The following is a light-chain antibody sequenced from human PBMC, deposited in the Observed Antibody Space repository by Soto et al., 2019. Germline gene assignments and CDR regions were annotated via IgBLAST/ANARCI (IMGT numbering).Light chain of an antibody. Sequence: QSALTQPVSVSGSPGQSIAISCTGTSSDVGAYNSVSWYQQYPGKAPKLMIHDVTNRPSGVSDRFSGSKSGNTASLTISGLQAEDEADYYCSSYTSSSSYVFGSGTKVTVL. J-gene: IGLJ1*01. V-gene: IGLV2-14*01. CDR1: SSDVGAYNS. CDR2: DVT. CDR3: SSYTSSSSYV.